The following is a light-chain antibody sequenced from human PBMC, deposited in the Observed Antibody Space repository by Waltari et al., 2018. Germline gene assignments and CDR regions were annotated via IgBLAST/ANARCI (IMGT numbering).Light chain of an antibody. J-gene: IGKJ2*01. Sequence: VVLTQFPGTLSLSPGETATLPGRTSQSLVNNYLAWYQQKPGQAPRLLIYATSTRASGSPDMFSGSESGTDFTLTISRLEPEDFAVYYCQHYGSSLYTFGQGTKLELK. CDR2: ATS. V-gene: IGKV3-20*01. CDR3: QHYGSSLYT. CDR1: QSLVNNY.